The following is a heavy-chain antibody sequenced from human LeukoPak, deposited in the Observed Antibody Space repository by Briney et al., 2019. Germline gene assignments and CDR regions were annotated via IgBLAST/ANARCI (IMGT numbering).Heavy chain of an antibody. CDR1: GGSIISNY. D-gene: IGHD3-22*01. CDR3: ARLKFYDSTGYSPGYYMDV. V-gene: IGHV4-4*07. J-gene: IGHJ6*03. CDR2: IYGSGIT. Sequence: SETLSLTCTVSGGSIISNYWSWIRQSAGTGLEWIGRIYGSGITDYNPSLKSRVTMSLDTSRKQFSLRLTPVTAADTAVYYCARLKFYDSTGYSPGYYMDVWGKGTTVSVFS.